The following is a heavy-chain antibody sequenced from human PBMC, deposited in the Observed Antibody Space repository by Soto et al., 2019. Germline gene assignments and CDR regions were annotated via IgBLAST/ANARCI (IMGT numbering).Heavy chain of an antibody. CDR3: ATDTPGYTAMVGVPLGY. CDR1: GYTLTELS. D-gene: IGHD5-18*01. Sequence: ASVKVSCKVSGYTLTELSMHWVRQAPGKGLEWMGGFDPEDGETIYAQKFQGRVTMTEDTSTDTAYMELSSLRSEDTAVYYCATDTPGYTAMVGVPLGYCGQGPLVTVSS. J-gene: IGHJ4*02. V-gene: IGHV1-24*01. CDR2: FDPEDGET.